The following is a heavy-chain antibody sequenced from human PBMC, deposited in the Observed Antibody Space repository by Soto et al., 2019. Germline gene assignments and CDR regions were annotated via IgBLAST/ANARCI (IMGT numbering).Heavy chain of an antibody. CDR1: EFTFSNYW. CDR2: INGDGGTT. CDR3: ARGGLRAYWFDP. D-gene: IGHD5-12*01. J-gene: IGHJ5*02. Sequence: EVQLVESGGGLVQPGGSLRLSCAASEFTFSNYWMHWVRQAPGKGLVWVSRINGDGGTTNYADSVKGRFAISRDNAKSTLFLQMNGLSAEDTAVYYCARGGLRAYWFDPWGQGTRVTVSA. V-gene: IGHV3-74*01.